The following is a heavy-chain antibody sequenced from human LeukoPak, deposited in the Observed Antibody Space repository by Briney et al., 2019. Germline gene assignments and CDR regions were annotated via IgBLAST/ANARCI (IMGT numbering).Heavy chain of an antibody. J-gene: IGHJ5*02. CDR3: ARFGQVIAARPYNWFDP. CDR2: IKQDGSEK. Sequence: GGSLRLSCAASGLTFSSYWMSWVRQAPGKGLEGVANIKQDGSEKYYVDSVKGRFTISRDNDKNSLYLQMNSLRAEDTAVYYCARFGQVIAARPYNWFDPWGQGTLVTVSS. V-gene: IGHV3-7*01. D-gene: IGHD6-6*01. CDR1: GLTFSSYW.